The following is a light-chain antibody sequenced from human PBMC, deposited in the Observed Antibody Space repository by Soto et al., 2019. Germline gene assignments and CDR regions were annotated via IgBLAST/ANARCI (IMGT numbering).Light chain of an antibody. Sequence: QSALTQPASVSGSPGQSITISCTGTSSDVGGYNHVSWYQQHPGKAPKLRIYDVSNRPSGVSNRFSASKSANTASLTISGLPAEDEADYYCSSYTGSSTYVVFRGGTKVTVL. V-gene: IGLV2-14*01. CDR1: SSDVGGYNH. CDR2: DVS. CDR3: SSYTGSSTYVV. J-gene: IGLJ2*01.